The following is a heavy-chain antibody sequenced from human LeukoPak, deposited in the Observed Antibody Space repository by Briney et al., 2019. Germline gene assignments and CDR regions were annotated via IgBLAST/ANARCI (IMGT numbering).Heavy chain of an antibody. D-gene: IGHD3-9*01. CDR3: ARRKVLRYFDWLPLDY. CDR2: IYHSGST. CDR1: GGSISSSNW. V-gene: IGHV4-4*02. J-gene: IGHJ4*02. Sequence: SETLSLTCAVSGGSISSSNWWSWVRQPPGKGLEWIGEIYHSGSTNYNPSLKSRVTISVDKSKNQFSLKLSSVTAADTAVYYCARRKVLRYFDWLPLDYWGQGTLVTVSS.